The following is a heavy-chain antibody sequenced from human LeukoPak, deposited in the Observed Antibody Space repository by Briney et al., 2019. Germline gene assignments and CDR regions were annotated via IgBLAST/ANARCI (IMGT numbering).Heavy chain of an antibody. CDR2: FKSKTDGGTT. D-gene: IGHD6-19*01. J-gene: IGHJ4*02. CDR1: GFTFSNVW. Sequence: GGSIRLSCAASGFTFSNVWMTWVRQAPGKGLGWVGHFKSKTDGGTTHYAAPVKGRFTISRDDSRTTLYLQMNSLQTEDTAVYYSTLHPWGSGWRRKPDYWGQGTLVTVSS. CDR3: TLHPWGSGWRRKPDY. V-gene: IGHV3-15*01.